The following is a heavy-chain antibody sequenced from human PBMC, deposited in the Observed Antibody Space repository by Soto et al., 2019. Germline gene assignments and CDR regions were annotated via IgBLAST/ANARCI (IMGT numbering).Heavy chain of an antibody. CDR2: IYYSGST. V-gene: IGHV4-31*03. Sequence: SETLSLTCTVSGDSITRGACYWTWTRQHPGKGLEWIGYIYYSGSTYYNPSLKSRVTISVDTSKNQFSLKLSSVTAADTAVYYCARVLDSSGYYYGLDAFDIWGQGTMVTVSS. CDR1: GDSITRGACY. CDR3: ARVLDSSGYYYGLDAFDI. J-gene: IGHJ3*02. D-gene: IGHD3-22*01.